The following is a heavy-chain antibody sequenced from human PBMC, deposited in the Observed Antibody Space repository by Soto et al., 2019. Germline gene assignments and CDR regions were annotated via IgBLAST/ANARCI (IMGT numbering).Heavy chain of an antibody. D-gene: IGHD6-19*01. Sequence: QVQLVQSGAEVKKPGSSVKVSCKASGGTFSSYAISWVRQAPGQGLEWMGRIIPILGRANYAQKFQGRVTITADKSTRRAYMQPSSLTPGDRAVYYCATGYSSGWGFDYWGQGTRLPVSS. CDR2: IIPILGRA. CDR3: ATGYSSGWGFDY. CDR1: GGTFSSYA. J-gene: IGHJ4*02. V-gene: IGHV1-69*02.